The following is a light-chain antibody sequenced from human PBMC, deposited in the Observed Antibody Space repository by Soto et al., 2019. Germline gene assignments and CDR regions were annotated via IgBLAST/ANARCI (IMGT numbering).Light chain of an antibody. CDR2: GAT. CDR3: EQRSNWRIT. J-gene: IGKJ5*01. Sequence: EIVLTQSPGTLSLSPGERATLSCRASQSVSSNNLAWYQQRLGQAPRLLIYGATSRATGIPDRFSGSGSGTYFPLTSSSLDPEYAACYCWEQRSNWRITFGQGTRLEI. V-gene: IGKV3D-20*02. CDR1: QSVSSNN.